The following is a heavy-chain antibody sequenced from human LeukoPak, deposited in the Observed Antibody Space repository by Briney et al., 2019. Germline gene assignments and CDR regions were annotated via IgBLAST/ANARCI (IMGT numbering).Heavy chain of an antibody. J-gene: IGHJ3*02. CDR3: AREFVVYNDYLWGTYHNDAFDI. Sequence: SLRLSRAASGCIFNTYALSWVRQAPGKGLEWVSAVTCSGDSTYHADSLKGRFTISRDNSKNTLFLLMNKLRAEDTAVYYCAREFVVYNDYLWGTYHNDAFDIWGQGTMVTVSS. D-gene: IGHD3-16*01. CDR2: VTCSGDST. CDR1: GCIFNTYA. V-gene: IGHV3-23*01.